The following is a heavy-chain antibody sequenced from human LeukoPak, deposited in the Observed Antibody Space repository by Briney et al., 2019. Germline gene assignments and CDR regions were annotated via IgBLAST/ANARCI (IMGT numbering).Heavy chain of an antibody. CDR2: IYYSGST. D-gene: IGHD3-22*01. CDR3: AREGDDSSGYYNWFDP. V-gene: IGHV4-59*01. Sequence: SETLSLTCTVSGGSISSYYWSWIRQPPGKGLEWIGYIYYSGSTNYNPSLKSRVTISVDTSKNQFSLKLSSVTAADTAVYYCAREGDDSSGYYNWFDPWGQGTLVTVSS. CDR1: GGSISSYY. J-gene: IGHJ5*02.